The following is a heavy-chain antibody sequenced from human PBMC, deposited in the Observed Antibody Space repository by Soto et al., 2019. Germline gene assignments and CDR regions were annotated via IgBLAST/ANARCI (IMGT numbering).Heavy chain of an antibody. CDR2: ISAYNGNT. V-gene: IGHV1-18*04. Sequence: ASVTVSCKASGYTFTRYGISWVRQAPGQGLEWMGWISAYNGNTNYAQKLQGRVTMTTDTSTSTAYMELRSLRSDDTAVYYCARDRNGDCWSGYYEGAFDIWGQGTMVTVSS. J-gene: IGHJ3*02. CDR1: GYTFTRYG. CDR3: ARDRNGDCWSGYYEGAFDI. D-gene: IGHD3-3*01.